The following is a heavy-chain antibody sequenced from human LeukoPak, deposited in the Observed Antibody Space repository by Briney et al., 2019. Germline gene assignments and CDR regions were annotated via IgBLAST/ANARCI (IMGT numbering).Heavy chain of an antibody. D-gene: IGHD2-21*01. J-gene: IGHJ4*02. CDR3: AAPLFQIDY. V-gene: IGHV1-24*01. CDR1: GYTLTELS. Sequence: PWASVKVSCKVSGYTLTELSMHWVRQAPGKGLEWMGGFDPEDGETIYAQKFQGRVTITADESTSTAYMELSSLRSEDTAVYYCAAPLFQIDYWGQGTLVTVSS. CDR2: FDPEDGET.